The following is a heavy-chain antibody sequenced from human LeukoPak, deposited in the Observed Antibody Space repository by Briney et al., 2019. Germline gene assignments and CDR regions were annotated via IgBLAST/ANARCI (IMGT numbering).Heavy chain of an antibody. J-gene: IGHJ4*02. Sequence: ASVKVSCKASGYTFTSYDINWVRQATGQGLEWMGWMNPNSGNTGYAQKFQGRVAMTRNTSISTAYMELSSLRSEDTAVYYCARAEVVPAATFDYWGQGTLVTVSS. CDR3: ARAEVVPAATFDY. D-gene: IGHD2-2*01. CDR1: GYTFTSYD. CDR2: MNPNSGNT. V-gene: IGHV1-8*01.